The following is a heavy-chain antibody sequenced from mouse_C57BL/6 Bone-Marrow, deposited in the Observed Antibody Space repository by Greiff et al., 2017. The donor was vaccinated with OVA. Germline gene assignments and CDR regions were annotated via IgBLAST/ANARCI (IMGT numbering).Heavy chain of an antibody. CDR3: ARRVYYGYDGYYAMDY. CDR2: IDPSDSYT. CDR1: GYTFTSYW. J-gene: IGHJ4*01. V-gene: IGHV1-50*01. D-gene: IGHD2-2*01. Sequence: QVQLQQPGAELVKPGASVKLSCKASGYTFTSYWMQWVKQRPGQGLEWIGEIDPSDSYTNYNQKFKGKATLTVDTSSSTAYMQLSSLTSEDSAVYYGARRVYYGYDGYYAMDYWGQGTSVTVSS.